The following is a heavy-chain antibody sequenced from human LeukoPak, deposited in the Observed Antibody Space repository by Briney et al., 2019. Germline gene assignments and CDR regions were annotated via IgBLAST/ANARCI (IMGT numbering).Heavy chain of an antibody. CDR3: ASLYGFWSGPYYYMDV. V-gene: IGHV1-69*04. Sequence: GASVKVSCKASGGTFSSYAISWVRQAPGQGLEWMGRIIPILGIANYAQKFQGRVTITADKSTSTAYMELSSLRSEDTAVYYCASLYGFWSGPYYYMDVWGKGTTVTVSS. D-gene: IGHD3-3*01. CDR1: GGTFSSYA. CDR2: IIPILGIA. J-gene: IGHJ6*03.